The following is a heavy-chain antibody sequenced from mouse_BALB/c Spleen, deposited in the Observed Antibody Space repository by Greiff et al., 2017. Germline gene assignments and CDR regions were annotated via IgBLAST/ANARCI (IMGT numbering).Heavy chain of an antibody. J-gene: IGHJ4*01. CDR2: ISDGGSYP. V-gene: IGHV5-4*02. CDR1: GFTFSDYY. CDR3: ARDHGSSYLYAMDY. D-gene: IGHD1-1*01. Sequence: EVMLVESGGGLVKPGGSLKLSCAASGFTFSDYYMYWVRQTPEKRLEWVATISDGGSYPYYPDSVKGRFTISRYHAKNNLYLQMSSLKSEDTAMYYCARDHGSSYLYAMDYWGQGTAVTVSS.